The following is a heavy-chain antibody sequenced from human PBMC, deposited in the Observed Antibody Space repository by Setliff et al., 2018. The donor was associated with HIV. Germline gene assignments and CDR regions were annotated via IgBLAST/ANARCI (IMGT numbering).Heavy chain of an antibody. CDR3: ARGGCSSTSCYNYYYYGMDV. V-gene: IGHV4-30-4*08. CDR1: GGSISSGDYY. CDR2: IYYSGST. J-gene: IGHJ6*02. Sequence: SETLSLTCTVSGGSISSGDYYWSWIRQPPGKGLEWTGYIYYSGSTYHNPSLKSRVTISVDTSKNQFSLKLSSVTAADTAVYYCARGGCSSTSCYNYYYYGMDVWGQGTTVTVSS. D-gene: IGHD2-2*01.